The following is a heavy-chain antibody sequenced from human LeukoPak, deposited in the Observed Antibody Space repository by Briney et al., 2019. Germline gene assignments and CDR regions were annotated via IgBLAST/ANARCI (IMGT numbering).Heavy chain of an antibody. D-gene: IGHD5-24*01. V-gene: IGHV3-21*01. Sequence: PGGSLRLSCAASGFTFSSYSMNWVRQDPGTGLEWVSSVSSSSSYLYYADSVKGRSTISRDNAKNSLYLQMNSLRAEDTAVYYCARAEERWLQLAGGYWSQGTLVTVSS. CDR1: GFTFSSYS. CDR2: VSSSSSYL. CDR3: ARAEERWLQLAGGY. J-gene: IGHJ4*02.